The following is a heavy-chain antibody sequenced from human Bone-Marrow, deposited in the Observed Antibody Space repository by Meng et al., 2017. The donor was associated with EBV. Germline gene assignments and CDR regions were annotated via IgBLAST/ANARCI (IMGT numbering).Heavy chain of an antibody. CDR3: ASLPDYGGNSGDY. CDR1: GGSTSSSNW. D-gene: IGHD4-23*01. CDR2: IYHSGST. V-gene: IGHV4-4*02. J-gene: IGHJ4*02. Sequence: QVPLQASGPGLVKPSGTLSLTCAVPGGSTSSSNWWSWVRQPPGKGLEWIGEIYHSGSTNYNPSLKSRVTISVDKSKNQFSLKLSSVTAADTAVYYCASLPDYGGNSGDYWGQGTLVTVSS.